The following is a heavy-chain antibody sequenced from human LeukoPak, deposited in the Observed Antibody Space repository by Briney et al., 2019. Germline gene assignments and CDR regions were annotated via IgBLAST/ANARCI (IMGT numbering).Heavy chain of an antibody. CDR3: ARGNYYGSGSYYGEYYYYYYMDV. CDR2: ISSSGSTI. CDR1: GFTFSSYE. Sequence: GGSLRLSCAASGFTFSSYEMNWVRQAPGKGLEWVSYISSSGSTIYYADSVKGRFTISRDNAKNSLYLQMNSLRAEDTAVYYCARGNYYGSGSYYGEYYYYYYMDVWGKGTTVTISS. J-gene: IGHJ6*03. V-gene: IGHV3-48*03. D-gene: IGHD3-10*01.